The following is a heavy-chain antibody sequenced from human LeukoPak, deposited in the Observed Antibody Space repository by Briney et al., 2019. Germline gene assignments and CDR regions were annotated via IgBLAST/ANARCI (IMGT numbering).Heavy chain of an antibody. CDR2: ISSNGGST. J-gene: IGHJ4*02. V-gene: IGHV3-64*01. D-gene: IGHD3-9*01. CDR3: AKDLRHFDWSGNYFDY. CDR1: GFTFSSYA. Sequence: PGGPLRLSCAASGFTFSSYAMHWVRQAPGKGLEYVSAISSNGGSTYYANSVKGRFTISRDNFKNTLYLQMNSLRPEDSAVYYCAKDLRHFDWSGNYFDYWGQGTLVTVSS.